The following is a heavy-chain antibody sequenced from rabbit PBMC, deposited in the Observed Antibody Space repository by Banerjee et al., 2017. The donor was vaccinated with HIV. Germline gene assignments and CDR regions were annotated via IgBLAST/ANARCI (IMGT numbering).Heavy chain of an antibody. CDR3: VRDLSTVTMVTRDL. D-gene: IGHD2-1*01. J-gene: IGHJ4*01. Sequence: QSLEESGGDLVKPGASLTLACTASGFSFSNKYVMCWVRQAPGKGLEWIACINTSSGNTVYASWAKGRFTFSGNTNQNTVSLQMTSLTTADTATYFCVRDLSTVTMVTRDLWGPGTLVTVS. CDR1: GFSFSNKYV. V-gene: IGHV1S40*01. CDR2: INTSSGNT.